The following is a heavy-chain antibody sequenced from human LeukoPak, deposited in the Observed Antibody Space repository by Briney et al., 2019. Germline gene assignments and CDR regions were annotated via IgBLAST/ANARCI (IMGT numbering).Heavy chain of an antibody. D-gene: IGHD6-13*01. CDR2: INRDGGTT. CDR1: GFTFSSYW. J-gene: IGHJ4*02. Sequence: GGSLRLSCAASGFTFSSYWMHWVRQVPGKGLAWLSRINRDGGTTGYSDSVKGRFTISRDNSKNTLYLQMNSLRAEDTAVYYCAKPMNSSWYPPFDYWGQGTLVTVSS. V-gene: IGHV3-74*01. CDR3: AKPMNSSWYPPFDY.